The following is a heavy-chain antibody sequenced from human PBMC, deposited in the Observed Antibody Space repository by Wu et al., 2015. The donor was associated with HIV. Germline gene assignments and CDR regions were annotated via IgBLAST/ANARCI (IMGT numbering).Heavy chain of an antibody. J-gene: IGHJ6*02. Sequence: QVQLVQSGAEVKKPGASVKVSCKASGYTFTGYYMHWVRQAPGQGLEWMGWINPNSGGTNYAQKFQGRVTMTRDTSISTAYMELSRLRSDDTAVYYCASSVSYSGSNNYYYYGMDVWGQGTTVTVSS. CDR3: ASSVSYSGSNNYYYYGMDV. D-gene: IGHD1-26*01. CDR1: GYTFTGYY. CDR2: INPNSGGT. V-gene: IGHV1-2*02.